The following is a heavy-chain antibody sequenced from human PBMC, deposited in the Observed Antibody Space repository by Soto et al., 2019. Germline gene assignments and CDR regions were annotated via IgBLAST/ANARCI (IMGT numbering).Heavy chain of an antibody. V-gene: IGHV4-34*01. CDR1: GGSFSGYY. CDR2: INDRGSI. CDR3: ARESHDILTGPPWVWYFDL. J-gene: IGHJ2*01. Sequence: QVQLQQWGAGPLRPLETLSLTCGVSGGSFSGYYWAWIRQSPGKGLARIGEINDRGSINYNPSLKSRVSISVDTSKNHYTLNLRSVTAADTAVYYCARESHDILTGPPWVWYFDLWGRGTLVTV. D-gene: IGHD3-9*01.